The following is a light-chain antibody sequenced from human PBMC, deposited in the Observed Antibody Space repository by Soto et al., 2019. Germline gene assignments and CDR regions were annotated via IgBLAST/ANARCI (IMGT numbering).Light chain of an antibody. J-gene: IGLJ1*01. CDR1: SSDVGWYNY. Sequence: QSVLTQPASVSGSPGQPITIACTGTSSDVGWYNYVSLYQQHPGTAPQLIIYDVNDLPSGASNRFAGSGSGNTASLNISGLLAEDEADYFCTSYSGSTTLGVLGTGTKVNV. V-gene: IGLV2-14*03. CDR3: TSYSGSTTLGV. CDR2: DVN.